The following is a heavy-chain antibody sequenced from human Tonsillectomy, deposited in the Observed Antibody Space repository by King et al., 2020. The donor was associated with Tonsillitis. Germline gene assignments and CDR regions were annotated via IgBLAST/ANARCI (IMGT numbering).Heavy chain of an antibody. CDR1: GFTVSSNY. J-gene: IGHJ4*02. CDR2: IYNGRST. D-gene: IGHD3-22*01. Sequence: VQLVESGGRLIQPGGSLRLSCAASGFTVSSNYMSWVRQAPGKGLEWVSVIYNGRSTSYADSVKGRFTIARDNSKNTLYLQMNALRAEDTAVYYCATLPPVYYDSSGFFDYWGQGTLVTVSS. CDR3: ATLPPVYYDSSGFFDY. V-gene: IGHV3-53*01.